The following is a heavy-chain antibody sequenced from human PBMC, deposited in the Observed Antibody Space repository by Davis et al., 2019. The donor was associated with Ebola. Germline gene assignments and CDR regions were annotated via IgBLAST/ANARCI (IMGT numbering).Heavy chain of an antibody. J-gene: IGHJ5*02. D-gene: IGHD3-22*01. CDR1: VITFSSYA. Sequence: GESLKISCTDSVITFSSYAMTWVRQAPGKGLEWVSAISGSGGSTYYADSVKGRFTISRDNSKKTLYLQMNSLRAEDTAVYYCAKEVVVITTNWFDPWGQGTLVTVSS. CDR3: AKEVVVITTNWFDP. V-gene: IGHV3-23*01. CDR2: ISGSGGST.